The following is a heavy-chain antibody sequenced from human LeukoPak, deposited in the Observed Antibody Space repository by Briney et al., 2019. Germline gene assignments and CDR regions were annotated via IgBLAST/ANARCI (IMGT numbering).Heavy chain of an antibody. Sequence: SETLSLTCTVSGGSLSSYYWSWIRQPPGKGLEWIGYIYYSGSAKYNPSLKSRVTISVDTSKNQFSLKLSSVTAADTAVYYCARYCSGGSCDSSNWFDPWGQGTLVTVSS. CDR2: IYYSGSA. CDR3: ARYCSGGSCDSSNWFDP. D-gene: IGHD2-15*01. V-gene: IGHV4-59*08. J-gene: IGHJ5*02. CDR1: GGSLSSYY.